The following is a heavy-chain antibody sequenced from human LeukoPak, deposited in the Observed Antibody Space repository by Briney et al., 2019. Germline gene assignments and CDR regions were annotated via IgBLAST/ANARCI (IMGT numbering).Heavy chain of an antibody. CDR3: ARIDSSGYYYRVPDY. V-gene: IGHV1-69*05. CDR1: GGTFSSYA. CDR2: IIPIFGTA. D-gene: IGHD3-22*01. Sequence: ASVKVSCKASGGTFSSYAISWVRQAPEQGLEWMGGIIPIFGTANYAQKLQGRVTMTTDTSTSTAYMELRSLRSDDTAVYYCARIDSSGYYYRVPDYWGQGTLVTVSS. J-gene: IGHJ4*02.